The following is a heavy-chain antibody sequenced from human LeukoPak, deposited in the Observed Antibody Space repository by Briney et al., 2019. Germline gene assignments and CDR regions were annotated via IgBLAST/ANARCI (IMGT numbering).Heavy chain of an antibody. CDR3: AKDLAAIMVRGEYDY. J-gene: IGHJ4*02. CDR1: GFIGTRDW. D-gene: IGHD3-10*01. V-gene: IGHV3-23*01. Sequence: PGGSLRLSCAASGFIGTRDWMSWVRQAPGKGLEWVSAISGSGGSTYYAGSVKGRFTISRDNSKNTLYLQMNSLRAEDAAVYYCAKDLAAIMVRGEYDYWGQGTLVTVSS. CDR2: ISGSGGST.